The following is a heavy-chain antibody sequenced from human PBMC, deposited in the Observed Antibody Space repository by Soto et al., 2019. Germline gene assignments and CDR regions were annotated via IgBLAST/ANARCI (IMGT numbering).Heavy chain of an antibody. J-gene: IGHJ6*02. V-gene: IGHV4-34*01. CDR1: GGSFSGYS. CDR2: INHSGST. D-gene: IGHD3-10*01. Sequence: SETLSLTCAVYGGSFSGYSWSWIRQPPGKGLEWIGEINHSGSTNYNPSLKSRVTISVDTSKNQFSLKLSSATTADTAVYYCARGFPDSMVRGVNFFLLYGMDVLGQGTTVT. CDR3: ARGFPDSMVRGVNFFLLYGMDV.